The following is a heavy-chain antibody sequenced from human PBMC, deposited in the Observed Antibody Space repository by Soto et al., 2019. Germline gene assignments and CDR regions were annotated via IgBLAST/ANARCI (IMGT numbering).Heavy chain of an antibody. D-gene: IGHD5-18*01. CDR3: ARDNGYSYGLFDY. CDR2: IIPIFGTA. Sequence: SVNVSCKASGGTFSSYAISWVRQAPGQGLEWMGGIIPIFGTANYAQKFQGRVTITADESTSTAYMELSSLRSEDTAVYYCARDNGYSYGLFDYWGQGTLVTVS. V-gene: IGHV1-69*13. J-gene: IGHJ4*02. CDR1: GGTFSSYA.